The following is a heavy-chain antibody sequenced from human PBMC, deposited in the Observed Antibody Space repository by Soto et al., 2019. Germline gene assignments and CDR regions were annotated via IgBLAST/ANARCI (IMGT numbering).Heavy chain of an antibody. CDR1: GFTFSDYA. V-gene: IGHV3-30*18. CDR2: VSYDGRNT. D-gene: IGHD6-19*01. Sequence: VQLVESGGGVVQPGRSLRLSCAASGFTFSDYAMHWVRQAPGKGLEWVAVVSYDGRNTHYADSVKGRFTISRESSKNTVSLEMTSLRAEDTAVYYCAKGGRQWLVTSDFNYWGQGALVTVSS. J-gene: IGHJ4*02. CDR3: AKGGRQWLVTSDFNY.